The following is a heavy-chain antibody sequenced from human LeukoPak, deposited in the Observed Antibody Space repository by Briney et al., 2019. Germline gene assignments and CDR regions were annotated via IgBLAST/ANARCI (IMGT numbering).Heavy chain of an antibody. V-gene: IGHV4-4*07. J-gene: IGHJ5*02. D-gene: IGHD6-19*01. CDR2: IYTSGST. Sequence: SETLSLTCTVSGGSISSYYWSWIRQPAGKGLEWIGRIYTSGSTNYNPSLKSRVTMSVDTSKNQFSLKLSSVTAADTAVYYCAREFAGEGGSGNNWFDPWGQGTLVTVSS. CDR1: GGSISSYY. CDR3: AREFAGEGGSGNNWFDP.